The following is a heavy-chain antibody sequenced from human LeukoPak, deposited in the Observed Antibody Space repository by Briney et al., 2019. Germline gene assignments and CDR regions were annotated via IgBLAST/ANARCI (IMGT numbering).Heavy chain of an antibody. CDR1: GFTFDDYT. D-gene: IGHD4-17*01. V-gene: IGHV3-43*01. Sequence: QPGGSLRLSCAASGFTFDDYTMHWVRQAPGKGLEWVSLISWDGGSTYYADSVKGRFTISRDNSKNSLYLQMNSLRTEDTALYYCATGKTTVNPYFDYWGQGTLVTVSS. CDR2: ISWDGGST. CDR3: ATGKTTVNPYFDY. J-gene: IGHJ4*02.